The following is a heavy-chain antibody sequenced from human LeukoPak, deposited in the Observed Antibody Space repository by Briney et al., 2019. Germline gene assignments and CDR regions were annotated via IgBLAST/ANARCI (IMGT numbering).Heavy chain of an antibody. Sequence: GGSLRLSCAASGFTVSSNYMSWVRQAPGKGLEWVSFLYSGGSTYYADSVQGRFTISRDYSKNTVYLQMNSLRAEDTAVYYCARGIPMATYGYYFDYWGQGTLATVSS. J-gene: IGHJ4*02. CDR1: GFTVSSNY. D-gene: IGHD5-24*01. CDR2: LYSGGST. CDR3: ARGIPMATYGYYFDY. V-gene: IGHV3-66*01.